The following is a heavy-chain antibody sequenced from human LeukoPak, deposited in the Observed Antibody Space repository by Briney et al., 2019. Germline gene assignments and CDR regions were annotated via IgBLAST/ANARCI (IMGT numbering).Heavy chain of an antibody. CDR3: ARAAAMTLSALDY. CDR2: VSAYNGNT. J-gene: IGHJ4*01. V-gene: IGHV1-18*01. Sequence: ASVKVSCKASGYTFTSYGYISVGLAPAQRLEGMGWVSAYNGNTDYAQKLQGRVTMTTNNSTSTAYLQLSRLRSDDTAVYSSARAAAMTLSALDYWGQGTLVTVSS. CDR1: GYTFTSYG. D-gene: IGHD6-25*01.